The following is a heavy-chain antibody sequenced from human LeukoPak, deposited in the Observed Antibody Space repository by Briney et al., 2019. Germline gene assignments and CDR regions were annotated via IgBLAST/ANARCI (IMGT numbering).Heavy chain of an antibody. V-gene: IGHV1-8*03. Sequence: GASVKVSCKASGYTFTSYDINWVRQATGQGLEWMGWMNPNSGNTGYAQKFQGRVTITRNTSISTAYMELSSLRSEDTAVYYCARWHCSGGSCYLDYWGQGTLVTVSS. CDR1: GYTFTSYD. CDR3: ARWHCSGGSCYLDY. J-gene: IGHJ4*02. D-gene: IGHD2-15*01. CDR2: MNPNSGNT.